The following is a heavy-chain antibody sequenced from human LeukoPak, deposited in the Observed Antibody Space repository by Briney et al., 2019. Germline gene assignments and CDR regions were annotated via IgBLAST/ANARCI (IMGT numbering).Heavy chain of an antibody. Sequence: PGTSLRLSCAASGFTFSSYGMHWVRQAPGKGLEWVAVIWEDGSNINYADSVKGRFTISRDNSKNTLYLQMNSLRVEDTAVYYCPKDGGWRQLAVGWYFDLWGRGTLVTVSS. V-gene: IGHV3-33*06. J-gene: IGHJ2*01. CDR1: GFTFSSYG. CDR2: IWEDGSNI. D-gene: IGHD5-24*01. CDR3: PKDGGWRQLAVGWYFDL.